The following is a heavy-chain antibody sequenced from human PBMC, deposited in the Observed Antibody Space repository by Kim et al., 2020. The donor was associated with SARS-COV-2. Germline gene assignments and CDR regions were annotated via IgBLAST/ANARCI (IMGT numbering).Heavy chain of an antibody. CDR2: ISSSSSYT. V-gene: IGHV3-11*05. CDR3: ARGQLHVGESWFDP. J-gene: IGHJ5*02. D-gene: IGHD6-6*01. CDR1: GFTFSDYY. Sequence: GGSLRLSCAASGFTFSDYYMSWIRQAPGKGLEWVSYISSSSSYTNYADSVKGRFTISRDNAKNSLYLQMNSLRAEDTAVYYCARGQLHVGESWFDPWGQGTLVTVSS.